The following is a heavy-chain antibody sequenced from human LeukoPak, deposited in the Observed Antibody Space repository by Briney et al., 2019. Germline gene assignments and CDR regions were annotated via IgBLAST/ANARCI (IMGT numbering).Heavy chain of an antibody. Sequence: PSETLSLTCTVSGGSISSYYWSWIRQPPGKGLERIGYIYYSGSTNYNPSLKSRVTISVDTSKNQFSLKLSSVTAADTAVYYCARIRRDIVVVVAATLYYYYMDVWGKGTTVTISS. CDR2: IYYSGST. CDR1: GGSISSYY. V-gene: IGHV4-59*01. D-gene: IGHD2-15*01. CDR3: ARIRRDIVVVVAATLYYYYMDV. J-gene: IGHJ6*03.